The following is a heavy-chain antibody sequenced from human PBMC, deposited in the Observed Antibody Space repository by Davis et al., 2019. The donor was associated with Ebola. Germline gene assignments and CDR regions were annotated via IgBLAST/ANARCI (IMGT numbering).Heavy chain of an antibody. V-gene: IGHV3-30-3*01. CDR2: ISYDGSNK. Sequence: PGGSLRLSCAASGFTFSSYAMHWVRQAPGKGLEWVAVISYDGSNKYYADSVQGRFTISRDNSKNTLYLQMNSLRAEDTAVYYCARGRSSSWYHGIRDYWGQGTLVTVSS. CDR3: ARGRSSSWYHGIRDY. CDR1: GFTFSSYA. D-gene: IGHD6-13*01. J-gene: IGHJ4*02.